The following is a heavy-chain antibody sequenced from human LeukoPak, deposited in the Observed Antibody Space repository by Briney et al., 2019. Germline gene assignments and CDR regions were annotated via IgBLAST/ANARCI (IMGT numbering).Heavy chain of an antibody. CDR1: GFTFTSYS. D-gene: IGHD3-10*01. Sequence: GGSLRLSCAASGFTFTSYSMNWVRQATGKGLEWVSSISSSTNYIYYADSVKGRFTISRDNAKKSLYLQMNSLRAEDTAVYYCAREIHGSGTYYPFDNWGQGTLVTVSS. J-gene: IGHJ4*02. V-gene: IGHV3-21*01. CDR3: AREIHGSGTYYPFDN. CDR2: ISSSTNYI.